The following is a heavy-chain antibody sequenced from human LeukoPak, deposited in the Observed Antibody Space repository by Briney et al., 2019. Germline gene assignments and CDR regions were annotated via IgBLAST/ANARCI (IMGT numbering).Heavy chain of an antibody. CDR3: ARSRGIPDAFDM. Sequence: GGSLRLSCAASGFTFSGYSMNWVRQAPGKGLEWVSSISSSSSYIYNADSVKGRFTISRDNSKNTVYLQMNSLRAEDTAVYYCARSRGIPDAFDMWGLGTMVTVS. CDR1: GFTFSGYS. CDR2: ISSSSSYI. V-gene: IGHV3-21*04. D-gene: IGHD2-21*01. J-gene: IGHJ3*02.